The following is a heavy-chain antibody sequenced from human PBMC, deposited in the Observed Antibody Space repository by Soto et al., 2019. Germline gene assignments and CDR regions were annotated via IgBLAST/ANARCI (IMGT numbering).Heavy chain of an antibody. CDR3: AKELVLWFGEHLYFDS. Sequence: GGSLRLSYAASGFTFGGYGMHWVRQAPGKGLEWVAVISYDGSNTYYAEFVKGRFTISRDNSKNTLYLQMNSLRAEDTAIYYCAKELVLWFGEHLYFDSWGQGSLVTVSS. CDR2: ISYDGSNT. V-gene: IGHV3-30*18. D-gene: IGHD3-10*01. CDR1: GFTFGGYG. J-gene: IGHJ4*02.